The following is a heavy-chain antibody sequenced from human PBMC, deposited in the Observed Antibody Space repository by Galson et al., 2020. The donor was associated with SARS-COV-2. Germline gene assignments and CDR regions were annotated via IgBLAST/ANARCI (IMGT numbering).Heavy chain of an antibody. Sequence: SETLSLTCAVYGGSFSGYYWSWIRQPPGKGLEWIGEINHSGSTNYNPSLKSRVTISVDTSKNQFSLKLSSVTAADTAVYYCARGFSRSRGSGSYGGLNWFDPWGQGTLVTVSS. CDR2: INHSGST. D-gene: IGHD3-10*01. CDR3: ARGFSRSRGSGSYGGLNWFDP. V-gene: IGHV4-34*01. CDR1: GGSFSGYY. J-gene: IGHJ5*02.